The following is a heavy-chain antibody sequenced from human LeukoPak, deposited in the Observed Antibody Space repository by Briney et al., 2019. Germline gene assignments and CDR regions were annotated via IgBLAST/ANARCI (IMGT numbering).Heavy chain of an antibody. J-gene: IGHJ1*01. Sequence: GESLKISCKGSGYSFTSYWIGWVRQMPGKGLEWMGIIYPGDSDIRYSPSLQGQVTISADTSINTAYLQWSSLKASDTAMYYCARDLGGNYGHFHHWGQGTLVTVSA. CDR2: IYPGDSDI. CDR1: GYSFTSYW. D-gene: IGHD4-23*01. V-gene: IGHV5-51*01. CDR3: ARDLGGNYGHFHH.